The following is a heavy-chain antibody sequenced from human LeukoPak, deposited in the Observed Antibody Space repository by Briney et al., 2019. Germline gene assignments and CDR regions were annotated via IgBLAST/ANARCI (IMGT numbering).Heavy chain of an antibody. CDR2: ISSSSSYI. V-gene: IGHV3-21*01. Sequence: GGSLRLSCAASGFTFSSYSMNWVRQAPGKGLEWVSSISSSSSYIYYADSVKGRFTISRDNAKNSLYLQMNSLRAEDTAVYYCARGSYGLPSSFDYWGQGTLVTVSS. CDR1: GFTFSSYS. CDR3: ARGSYGLPSSFDY. J-gene: IGHJ4*02. D-gene: IGHD4-17*01.